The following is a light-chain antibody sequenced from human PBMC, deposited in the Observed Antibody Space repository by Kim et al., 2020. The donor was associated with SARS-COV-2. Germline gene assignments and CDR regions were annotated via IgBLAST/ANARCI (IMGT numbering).Light chain of an antibody. V-gene: IGKV3-15*01. CDR2: GAS. CDR1: QSVGSN. CDR3: QQYADWPPGT. Sequence: VSLGERATLSCRVSQSVGSNLAWYQQKRGQSPRLLIYGASTRATGIPARFSGSGSGTEFTLTISSLQSEDSAFYYCQQYADWPPGTFGQGTKLEI. J-gene: IGKJ2*01.